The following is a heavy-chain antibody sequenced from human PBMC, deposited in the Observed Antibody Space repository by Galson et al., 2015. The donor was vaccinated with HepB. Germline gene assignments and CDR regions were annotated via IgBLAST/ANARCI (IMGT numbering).Heavy chain of an antibody. V-gene: IGHV4-4*07. Sequence: SETLSLTCTVSGGSISSYYWSWIRQPAGKGLEWIGRIYTSGSTNYNPSLKSRVTMSVDTSKNQFSLKLSSVTAADTAVYYCARATRSSGWYRGGAFDIWGQGTMVTVSS. J-gene: IGHJ3*02. CDR3: ARATRSSGWYRGGAFDI. CDR1: GGSISSYY. CDR2: IYTSGST. D-gene: IGHD6-19*01.